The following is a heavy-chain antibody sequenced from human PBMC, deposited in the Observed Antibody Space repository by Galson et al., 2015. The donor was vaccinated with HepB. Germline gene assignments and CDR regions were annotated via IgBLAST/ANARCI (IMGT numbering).Heavy chain of an antibody. CDR2: INTNTGNQ. V-gene: IGHV7-4-1*02. Sequence: SVKVSCKASGYTFTTYAMNWVRQAPGQGLEWMGGINTNTGNQTYAQGFTGRFFFSLDTSVSTTYRQISTLKAEDTAVYYCASHSSSWYFWGQGTLVTVSS. J-gene: IGHJ4*02. CDR1: GYTFTTYA. D-gene: IGHD6-13*01. CDR3: ASHSSSWYF.